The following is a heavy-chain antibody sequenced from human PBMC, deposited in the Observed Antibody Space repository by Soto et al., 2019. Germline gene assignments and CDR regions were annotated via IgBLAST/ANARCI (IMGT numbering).Heavy chain of an antibody. CDR1: GFTFSNAW. CDR2: IKSKTDGGTT. V-gene: IGHV3-15*07. CDR3: TTSLKLELPYYYYGMDV. J-gene: IGHJ6*02. Sequence: GGSLRLSCAASGFTFSNAWMNWVRQAPGKGLEWVGRIKSKTDGGTTDYAAPVKGRFTISRDDSKNTLYLQMNSLKTEDTAVYYCTTSLKLELPYYYYGMDVWGQGTTVTVSS. D-gene: IGHD3-10*01.